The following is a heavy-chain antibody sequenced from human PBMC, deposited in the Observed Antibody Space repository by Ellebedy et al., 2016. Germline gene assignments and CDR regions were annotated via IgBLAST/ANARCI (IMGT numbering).Heavy chain of an antibody. CDR3: ARGAYDSSGGFDY. J-gene: IGHJ4*02. Sequence: ASVKVSCKASGYTFTTYAMHWVRQAPGQGLEWMGWINAGNGNTKYSQKFQGRVSINRDTSASTAYMELSSLRSEDTAVYYCARGAYDSSGGFDYWGQGTLVTVSS. V-gene: IGHV1-3*01. CDR2: INAGNGNT. D-gene: IGHD3-22*01. CDR1: GYTFTTYA.